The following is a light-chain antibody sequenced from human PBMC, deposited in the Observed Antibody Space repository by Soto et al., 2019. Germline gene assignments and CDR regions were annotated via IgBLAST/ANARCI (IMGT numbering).Light chain of an antibody. J-gene: IGKJ4*01. CDR2: GAS. CDR3: QQYGSSSLT. Sequence: EIVLTQSPGTLSLSPGERATLSCRASQSVGSSYLAWYQQKIGQAPRLHIYGASNRATGIPDRFSGSGSGTDFTLTISRLEPEDFAVYYCQQYGSSSLTFGGGTKVEIK. V-gene: IGKV3-20*01. CDR1: QSVGSSY.